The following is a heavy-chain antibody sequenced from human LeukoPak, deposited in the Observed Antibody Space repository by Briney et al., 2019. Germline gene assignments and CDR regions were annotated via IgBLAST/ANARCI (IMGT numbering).Heavy chain of an antibody. CDR3: ARDGYSSSTSFDY. CDR2: IYTSGST. CDR1: GGSISSSSYY. J-gene: IGHJ4*02. Sequence: SETLSLTCTVSGGSISSSSYYWSWIRQPAGKGLEWIGRIYTSGSTNYNPSLKSRVTMSVDTSKNQFSLKLSSVTAADTAVYYCARDGYSSSTSFDYWGQGTLVTVSS. V-gene: IGHV4-61*02. D-gene: IGHD6-6*01.